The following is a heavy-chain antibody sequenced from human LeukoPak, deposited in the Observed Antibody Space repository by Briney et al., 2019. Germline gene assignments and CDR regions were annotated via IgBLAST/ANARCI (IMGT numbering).Heavy chain of an antibody. V-gene: IGHV1-2*02. CDR2: INPKNGAT. Sequence: GASVKVSCKASGYTFSDYYIHWVRQVPGQGLEWMGWINPKNGATNDAQKFQGRVTMTRDTSISTAYMELSRLRSDDTAVYYCASSRITMVRGVIRALNYWGQGTLVTVSS. J-gene: IGHJ4*02. D-gene: IGHD3-10*01. CDR3: ASSRITMVRGVIRALNY. CDR1: GYTFSDYY.